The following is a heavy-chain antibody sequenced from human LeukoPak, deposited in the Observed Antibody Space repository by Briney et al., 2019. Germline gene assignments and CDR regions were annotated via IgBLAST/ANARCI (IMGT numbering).Heavy chain of an antibody. CDR2: VNRDGSET. V-gene: IGHV3-7*03. Sequence: GGSLRLSCAASGFTLSNHWMTWVRQVPGRGPEWVANVNRDGSETYYLDSVKGRFTISKDNAKNSLYLQMYSLRAEDTALYHCARNNGMDVWGQGTTVIVSS. CDR3: ARNNGMDV. J-gene: IGHJ6*02. CDR1: GFTLSNHW.